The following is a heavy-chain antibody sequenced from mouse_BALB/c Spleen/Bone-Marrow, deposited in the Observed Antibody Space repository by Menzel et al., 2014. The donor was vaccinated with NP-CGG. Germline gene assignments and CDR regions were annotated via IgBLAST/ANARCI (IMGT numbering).Heavy chain of an antibody. CDR1: GFNIKDYY. V-gene: IGHV14-4*02. CDR2: IDPENGDT. D-gene: IGHD1-2*01. Sequence: EVNVVESGAELVRSGASVKLSCTASGFNIKDYYMHWVKKRPEQGLEWIGWIDPENGDTEYAPKFQGKATMTADTSSNTAYLQLSSLTSEDTAVYYCNAWNYYGGMGYWGQGTSVTVSS. CDR3: NAWNYYGGMGY. J-gene: IGHJ4*01.